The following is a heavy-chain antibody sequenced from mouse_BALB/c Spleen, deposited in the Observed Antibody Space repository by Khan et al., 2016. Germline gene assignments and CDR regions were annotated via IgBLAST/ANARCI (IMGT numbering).Heavy chain of an antibody. D-gene: IGHD3-1*01. V-gene: IGHV3-1*02. CDR1: GYSITSGYS. Sequence: EVQLQESGPDLVKPSQSLSLTCTVTGYSITSGYSWHWIRQFPGNKLEWMGYIHYSGSTNYNPSLKSRISITRDTSKNQFLLQLNSVTTEDKATXYCARWGRTGRAYYHVMDYWGQGTSVTVYS. CDR3: ARWGRTGRAYYHVMDY. CDR2: IHYSGST. J-gene: IGHJ4*01.